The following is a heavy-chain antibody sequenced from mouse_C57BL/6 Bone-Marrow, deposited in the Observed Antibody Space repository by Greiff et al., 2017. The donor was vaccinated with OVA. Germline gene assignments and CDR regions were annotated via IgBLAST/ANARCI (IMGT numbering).Heavy chain of an antibody. J-gene: IGHJ4*01. V-gene: IGHV5-6*02. Sequence: EVKLVESGGDLVKPGGSLKLSCAASGFTFSSYGMSWVRQTPDKRLAWVATISSGGSYTYYPDSVKGRFTISRDNAKNTLYLQMRSLKSEDTAMYYCARPYYYGLYAMDYWGQGTSVTVSS. CDR3: ARPYYYGLYAMDY. D-gene: IGHD1-1*01. CDR2: ISSGGSYT. CDR1: GFTFSSYG.